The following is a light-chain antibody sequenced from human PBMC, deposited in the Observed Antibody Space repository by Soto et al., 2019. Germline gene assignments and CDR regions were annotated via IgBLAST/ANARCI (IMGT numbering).Light chain of an antibody. CDR1: QRISIR. CDR2: KAS. Sequence: DIQMTQSPSTLSASVGDSVKITCRASQRISIRLAWYQQKPGTAPKLLIYKASTLESGVPSRFSGSGSGTEFTLTISSLQPDDFATYYCQHYDGYSNSFGQGTKVEIK. CDR3: QHYDGYSNS. J-gene: IGKJ2*01. V-gene: IGKV1-5*03.